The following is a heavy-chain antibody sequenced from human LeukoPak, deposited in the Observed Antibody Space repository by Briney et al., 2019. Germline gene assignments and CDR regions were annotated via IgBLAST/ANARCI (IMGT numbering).Heavy chain of an antibody. D-gene: IGHD2/OR15-2a*01. CDR1: GFTFSDTW. Sequence: GGSLRLSCAASGFTFSDTWMHWVRQAPGAGLGRVSRIRSDGSDTRYAESVKGRFTISRDNAKNTLYPQMNSLRAEDTAVYYCARDWFHAIDYWGQGTLVTVSS. J-gene: IGHJ4*02. CDR3: ARDWFHAIDY. CDR2: IRSDGSDT. V-gene: IGHV3-74*01.